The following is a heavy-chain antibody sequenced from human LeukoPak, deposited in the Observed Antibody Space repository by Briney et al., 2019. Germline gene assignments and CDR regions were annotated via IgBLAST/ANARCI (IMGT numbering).Heavy chain of an antibody. D-gene: IGHD6-13*01. J-gene: IGHJ4*02. Sequence: GGSLRLSCAASGFTFSSYGMHWVRQAPGKWLEWVAVISYDGSNKYYADSVKGRFTISRDNSKNTLYLQMNSLRAEDTAVYYCARDDPAAGHFDYWGQGTLVTVSS. CDR1: GFTFSSYG. CDR3: ARDDPAAGHFDY. V-gene: IGHV3-30*03. CDR2: ISYDGSNK.